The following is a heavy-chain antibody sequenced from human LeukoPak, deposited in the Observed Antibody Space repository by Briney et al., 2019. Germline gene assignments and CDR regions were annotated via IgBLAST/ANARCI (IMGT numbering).Heavy chain of an antibody. Sequence: QAGGSLRLSCAASGFTFSSCAMQWVRQAPGKGLEWVAVISYDGSNKYYADSVKGRFTISRDNSKNTLYLQMNSLTAEDTAAYYCANPYCGGDCYSSAFDIWGQGTMVTVSS. CDR3: ANPYCGGDCYSSAFDI. CDR2: ISYDGSNK. J-gene: IGHJ3*02. D-gene: IGHD2-21*01. V-gene: IGHV3-30-3*01. CDR1: GFTFSSCA.